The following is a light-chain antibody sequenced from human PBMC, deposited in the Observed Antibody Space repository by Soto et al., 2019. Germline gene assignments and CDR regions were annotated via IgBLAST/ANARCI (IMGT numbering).Light chain of an antibody. J-gene: IGLJ3*02. CDR2: EDY. CDR3: LTWDTSLRGVV. Sequence: QSVLTQPPSVSAAPGQKVTISCSGSSSDMGNYAVSWYQQFPGTAPKLLIYEDYNRPSGIPDLISGSRSGTSATLGITGLWPEDQADYYCLTWDTSLRGVVFGGGTKLTVL. CDR1: SSDMGNYA. V-gene: IGLV1-51*02.